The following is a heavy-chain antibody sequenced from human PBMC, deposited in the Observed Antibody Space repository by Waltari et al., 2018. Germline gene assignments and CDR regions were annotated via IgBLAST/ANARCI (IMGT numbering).Heavy chain of an antibody. CDR2: SKTNTDGGTT. D-gene: IGHD3-16*02. J-gene: IGHJ4*02. CDR1: GFTVRDAG. Sequence: EVQLVESGGGLVELGGSLSLSCAASGFTVRDAGMTWVGQAPGKGLEWVGRSKTNTDGGTTDYGAPVKDRFTISRDDSEYMLYLQMNYLKTEDTAVYYCTTVFNFYDYVWGSYPNWGQGTLVTVSS. CDR3: TTVFNFYDYVWGSYPN. V-gene: IGHV3-15*01.